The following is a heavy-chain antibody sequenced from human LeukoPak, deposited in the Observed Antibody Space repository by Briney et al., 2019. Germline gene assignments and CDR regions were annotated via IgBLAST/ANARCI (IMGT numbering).Heavy chain of an antibody. CDR1: GGSISSFY. CDR2: IYTSGST. J-gene: IGHJ4*02. D-gene: IGHD3-22*01. CDR3: ARASYSYDISGWVPFDY. V-gene: IGHV4-4*08. Sequence: PSETLSLTCTVSGGSISSFYWSWIRQPPGKGLEWIGRIYTSGSTTYNPSLKGRVTISGDTSENQFSLRLSSVTAADTAVYYCARASYSYDISGWVPFDYWGQGTLVTVSS.